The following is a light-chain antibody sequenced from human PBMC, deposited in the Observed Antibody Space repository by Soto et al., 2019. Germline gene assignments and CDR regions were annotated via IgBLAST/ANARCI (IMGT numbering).Light chain of an antibody. Sequence: EIVLTQSPATLSSFPGDRVTLSCRASQRVSRNLAWYQQKPGQAPRLLIYDASTRATGIPDRFSGSGSETEFTLTISSLQSEDYAIYYCQQYNNWPPWTFGQGTKVDIK. CDR3: QQYNNWPPWT. V-gene: IGKV3-15*01. J-gene: IGKJ1*01. CDR2: DAS. CDR1: QRVSRN.